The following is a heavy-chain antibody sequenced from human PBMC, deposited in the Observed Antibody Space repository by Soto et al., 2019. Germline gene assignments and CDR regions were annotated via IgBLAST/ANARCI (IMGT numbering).Heavy chain of an antibody. J-gene: IGHJ4*02. D-gene: IGHD3-10*01. Sequence: SETLSLTCTVSGGSINTFYWSWVRQPAGTGLERIGRIFSSGSTRFNPSLDSRVAMSVDTSKNHFPLNLSSVTAADMSVYYCARVGSYGAYIFAYGIQFWSFDFWGQGALVTVSS. CDR2: IFSSGST. CDR1: GGSINTFY. V-gene: IGHV4-4*07. CDR3: ARVGSYGAYIFAYGIQFWSFDF.